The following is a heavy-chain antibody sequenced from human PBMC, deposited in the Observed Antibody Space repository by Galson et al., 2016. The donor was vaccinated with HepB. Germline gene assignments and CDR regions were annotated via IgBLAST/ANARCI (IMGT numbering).Heavy chain of an antibody. D-gene: IGHD3-3*01. CDR1: GFTFSDYY. CDR3: ARDVARFLEWISSD. V-gene: IGHV3-11*04. Sequence: SLRLSCAASGFTFSDYYMSWVRQPPGKGLEYIAYIDSSRTITYYADSVKGRFTISRDNSKDTLHLQVNSLRREDTAVYYCARDVARFLEWISSDWGQGTLVTVSS. J-gene: IGHJ4*02. CDR2: IDSSRTIT.